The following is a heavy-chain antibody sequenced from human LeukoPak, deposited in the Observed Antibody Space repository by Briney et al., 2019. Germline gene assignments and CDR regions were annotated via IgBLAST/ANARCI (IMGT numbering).Heavy chain of an antibody. CDR1: GYSISSGYY. Sequence: SETLSLTCAVSGYSISSGYYWGWIRQPPGKGLEWIGSIYHSGSTYYNPSLKSRVTISADTSKNQFSLKLSSVTAADTAVYYCARLHCSSTSCYLYIDYWGQGTLVTVSS. CDR2: IYHSGST. J-gene: IGHJ4*02. V-gene: IGHV4-38-2*01. D-gene: IGHD2-2*01. CDR3: ARLHCSSTSCYLYIDY.